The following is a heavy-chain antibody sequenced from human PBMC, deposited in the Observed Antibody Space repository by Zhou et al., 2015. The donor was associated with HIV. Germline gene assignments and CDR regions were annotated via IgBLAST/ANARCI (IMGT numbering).Heavy chain of an antibody. CDR3: ARDDEAARYYYYYGMDV. V-gene: IGHV1-69*01. CDR2: IIPIFGTA. CDR1: GGTFSSYA. J-gene: IGHJ6*02. Sequence: QVQLVQSGAEVKKPGSSVKVSCKASGGTFSSYAISWVRQAPGQGLEWMGGIIPIFGTANYAQKFQGRVTITADESTSTAYMELSSLRSEDTAVYYCARDDEAARYYYYYGMDVWGQGTTVTVSS.